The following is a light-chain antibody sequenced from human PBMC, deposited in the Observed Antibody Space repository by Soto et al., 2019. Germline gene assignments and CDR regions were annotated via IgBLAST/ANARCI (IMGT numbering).Light chain of an antibody. CDR2: KAS. CDR1: QSISAW. J-gene: IGKJ1*01. CDR3: QHYET. Sequence: DIQMTQSPSTLSASVGDRVSINCRASQSISAWLAWYQQKPGKAPRLLIYKASTLEIGVPSRFSGSGSGTEFTLTISSLQPDDFATYYCQHYETFGQGTKVDI. V-gene: IGKV1-5*03.